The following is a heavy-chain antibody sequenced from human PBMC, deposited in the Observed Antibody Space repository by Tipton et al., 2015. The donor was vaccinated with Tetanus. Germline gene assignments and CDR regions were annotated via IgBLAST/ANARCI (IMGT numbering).Heavy chain of an antibody. CDR1: GGSISGYF. CDR2: ISYNGNT. D-gene: IGHD1-14*01. CDR3: ARYNYSSGSRWLDP. Sequence: TLSLTCTVSGGSISGYFWSWTRQPPGEGLEWIGRISYNGNTNYNPSLKSRVTISVDASKNQFSLKLSSVAAADTAVYYCARYNYSSGSRWLDPWGQGTLVIVSS. J-gene: IGHJ5*02. V-gene: IGHV4-59*01.